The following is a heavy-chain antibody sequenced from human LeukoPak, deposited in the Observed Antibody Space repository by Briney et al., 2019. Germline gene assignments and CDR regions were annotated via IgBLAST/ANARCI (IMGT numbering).Heavy chain of an antibody. Sequence: GASVKVSCKASGYTFTSYGISWVRQAPGQGLEWMGRITPHNGGTNYAQKFQGRVTMTGDTSISTAYMELSRLSSDDTAVYYCVRGAYSYGSYFDYWGQGTLVTVSS. D-gene: IGHD5-18*01. CDR2: ITPHNGGT. CDR3: VRGAYSYGSYFDY. J-gene: IGHJ4*02. CDR1: GYTFTSYG. V-gene: IGHV1-2*06.